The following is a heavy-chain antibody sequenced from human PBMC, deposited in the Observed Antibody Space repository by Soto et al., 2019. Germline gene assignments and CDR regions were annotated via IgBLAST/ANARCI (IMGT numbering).Heavy chain of an antibody. CDR2: MHFGGTT. Sequence: QVQLQESGPGLVKPSETLSLTCTVSGASIGRSSYFWGWIRQTPGKGLEWIGSMHFGGTTHSSPSLKSRVFISVDTSQNQFSLEVKSVTAADSGVYYCARHEQNLRNRFGPWGPGTLVTVSS. J-gene: IGHJ5*02. CDR3: ARHEQNLRNRFGP. V-gene: IGHV4-39*01. CDR1: GASIGRSSYF.